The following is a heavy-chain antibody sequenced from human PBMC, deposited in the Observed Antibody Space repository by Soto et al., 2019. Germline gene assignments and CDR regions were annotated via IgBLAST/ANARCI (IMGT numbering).Heavy chain of an antibody. J-gene: IGHJ6*02. D-gene: IGHD6-6*01. CDR2: VYYSGST. CDR1: GGSISSSSYC. CDR3: ARRRYSSSSPDYHYGMDV. V-gene: IGHV4-39*01. Sequence: QLQLQESGPGLVKPSETLSLTCTVSGGSISSSSYCWGWIRQPPGKGLEWLGSVYYSGSTYYNPSLKSRVPISVDTSKNQFSLKLSSVTAADTAVYYCARRRYSSSSPDYHYGMDVWGQGTTVTVSS.